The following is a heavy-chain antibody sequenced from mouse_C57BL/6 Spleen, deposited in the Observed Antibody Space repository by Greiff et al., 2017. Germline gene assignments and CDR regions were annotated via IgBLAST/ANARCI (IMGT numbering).Heavy chain of an antibody. V-gene: IGHV5-4*03. J-gene: IGHJ1*03. CDR3: AKRDYEDWYFDV. CDR1: GFTFSSYA. Sequence: EVKLVESGGGLVKPGGSLKLSCAASGFTFSSYAMSWVRQTPEKRLEWVATISDGGSYTYSPDNVKGRFTISRDNAKNNLYLQMSHLKSEDTAMYYCAKRDYEDWYFDVWGTGTTVTVSS. CDR2: ISDGGSYT. D-gene: IGHD2-4*01.